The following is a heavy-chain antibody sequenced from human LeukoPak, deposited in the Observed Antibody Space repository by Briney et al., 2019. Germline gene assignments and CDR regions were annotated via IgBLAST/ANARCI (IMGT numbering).Heavy chain of an antibody. J-gene: IGHJ4*02. CDR1: GFTFSRCW. CDR3: ARHIDSYDFWSGYYIDY. CDR2: IKQDGSEK. D-gene: IGHD3-3*01. Sequence: GGSLRLSCAASGFTFSRCWMSWVRQAPGKGLEWVANIKQDGSEKYYVDSVKGRFTISRDNAKNSLYLQMSSLRAEDTAVYYCARHIDSYDFWSGYYIDYWGQGTLVTVSS. V-gene: IGHV3-7*01.